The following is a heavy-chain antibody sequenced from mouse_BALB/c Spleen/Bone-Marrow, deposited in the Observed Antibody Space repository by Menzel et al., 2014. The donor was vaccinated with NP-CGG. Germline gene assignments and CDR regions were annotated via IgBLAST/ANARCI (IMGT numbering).Heavy chain of an antibody. Sequence: EVMLVESGGGLVKPGGSLKLSCAASGFTFSSYTMSWVRQTPEKRLEWVATISSGGSYTYYPDSVKGRFTISRDNAKNTLYLQMSGLKSEDTAMYYCTRDPFYYGSSYAMDYWGQGTSVTVSS. CDR2: ISSGGSYT. CDR1: GFTFSSYT. J-gene: IGHJ4*01. V-gene: IGHV5-6-4*01. CDR3: TRDPFYYGSSYAMDY. D-gene: IGHD1-1*01.